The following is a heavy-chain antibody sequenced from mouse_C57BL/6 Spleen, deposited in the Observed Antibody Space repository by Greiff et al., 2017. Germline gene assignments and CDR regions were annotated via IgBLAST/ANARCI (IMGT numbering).Heavy chain of an antibody. Sequence: ESGGCLVQPGGSTQLSCVASGFTFSNYWMNWVRQSPEKGLEWVAQIRLKSDNYATQYAESVEGRFTISRDDSKSSVYLLMNNLRAEDNGIYYCASTGRYFDVWGTGTTVTVSS. V-gene: IGHV6-3*01. D-gene: IGHD1-1*01. CDR1: GFTFSNYW. CDR3: ASTGRYFDV. CDR2: IRLKSDNYAT. J-gene: IGHJ1*03.